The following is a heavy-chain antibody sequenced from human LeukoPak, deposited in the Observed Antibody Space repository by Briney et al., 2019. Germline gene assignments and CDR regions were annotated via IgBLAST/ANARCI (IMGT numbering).Heavy chain of an antibody. V-gene: IGHV4-4*02. D-gene: IGHD3-16*01. J-gene: IGHJ4*02. CDR3: SREIGAFSPFGY. CDR2: VSLSGLT. CDR1: GGSITSTNW. Sequence: SETLSLTCGVSGGSITSTNWCSWVRQPPGQGLEWIGEVSLSGLTNYNPSLSSRVIMALDTSKNHLSLHLTSVTAADTAVYYCSREIGAFSPFGYWGQGYLVTVLS.